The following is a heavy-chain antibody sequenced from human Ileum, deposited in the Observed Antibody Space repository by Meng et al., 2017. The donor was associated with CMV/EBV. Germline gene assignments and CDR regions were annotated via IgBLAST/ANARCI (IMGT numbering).Heavy chain of an antibody. CDR3: ARDHQWLTYFDY. Sequence: QVQLVEFGVGVVQPGRSLRLSCAASGFTFSSYAMHWVRQAPGQGLEWVAVISYDGSNKYYADSVKGRFTISRDNSKNTLYLQMNSLRAEDTAVYYCARDHQWLTYFDYWGQGTLVTVSS. D-gene: IGHD6-19*01. J-gene: IGHJ4*02. CDR2: ISYDGSNK. V-gene: IGHV3-30-3*01. CDR1: GFTFSSYA.